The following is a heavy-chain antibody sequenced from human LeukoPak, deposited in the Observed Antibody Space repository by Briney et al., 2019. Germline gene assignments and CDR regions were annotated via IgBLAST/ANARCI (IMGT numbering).Heavy chain of an antibody. CDR2: IIPIFGTA. CDR1: GGTFSSYA. J-gene: IGHJ6*03. D-gene: IGHD3-3*01. V-gene: IGHV1-69*05. Sequence: GSSVKVYCKASGGTFSSYAISWVRQAPGQGSEWVGRIIPIFGTANYAKKFQGRVTITTDESTTTAYMELSSLRYEDTAVYYCARDKGFQYYYMDVWGKGTTVTVSS. CDR3: ARDKGFQYYYMDV.